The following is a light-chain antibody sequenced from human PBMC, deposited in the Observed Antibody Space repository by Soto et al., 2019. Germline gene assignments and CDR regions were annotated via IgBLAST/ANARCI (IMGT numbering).Light chain of an antibody. Sequence: EIVLTQSPGTLSLSPGERATLSCRASQSVSSSYLAWYQQKPGQAPRLLIYGASSRATGIPDRFSGSGSGTDFTLTISRLEPEDFAVYYCQQRSNWQTFGQGTKVDIK. V-gene: IGKV3D-20*02. CDR1: QSVSSSY. CDR3: QQRSNWQT. J-gene: IGKJ1*01. CDR2: GAS.